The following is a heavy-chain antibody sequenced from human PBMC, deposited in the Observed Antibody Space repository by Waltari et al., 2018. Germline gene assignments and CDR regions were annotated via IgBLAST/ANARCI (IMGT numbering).Heavy chain of an antibody. CDR1: GFTFSSYA. CDR2: IYSGGST. V-gene: IGHV3-23*03. J-gene: IGHJ4*02. D-gene: IGHD4-4*01. CDR3: AKAPILQQYDFDY. Sequence: EVQLLESGGGLVQPGGSLRLSCAASGFTFSSYAMSWVRQAPGKGLEWVSVIYSGGSTYYADSVKGRFTISRDKSKNTLYLQMNSLRAEDTAVYYCAKAPILQQYDFDYWGQGTLVTVSS.